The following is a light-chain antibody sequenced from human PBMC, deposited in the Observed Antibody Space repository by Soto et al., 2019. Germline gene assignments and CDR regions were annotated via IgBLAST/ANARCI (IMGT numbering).Light chain of an antibody. CDR3: QHYASSWWM. CDR1: QTVGSSY. V-gene: IGKV3-20*01. J-gene: IGKJ1*01. CDR2: GAS. Sequence: TLSLSPGERATLSCRASQTVGSSYIAWYQQNPGQTPRLLIYGASSRATGVPDRFSGSGSGTDFTLTISRLEPEDVAVYYCQHYASSWWMFGQGTKVDIK.